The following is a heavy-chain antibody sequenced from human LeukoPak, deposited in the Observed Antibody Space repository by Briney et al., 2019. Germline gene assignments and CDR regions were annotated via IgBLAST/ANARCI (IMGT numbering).Heavy chain of an antibody. J-gene: IGHJ4*02. Sequence: GGSPRLSCAASGFTFSSYAMSWVRQAPGKGLEWVSAISGSGGSTYSADSAKGRFTISRDNSKNTLYLQMNSLRAEDTAVYYCAKVPKPTQQLEHYWGQGTLVTVSS. V-gene: IGHV3-23*01. D-gene: IGHD6-13*01. CDR3: AKVPKPTQQLEHY. CDR1: GFTFSSYA. CDR2: ISGSGGST.